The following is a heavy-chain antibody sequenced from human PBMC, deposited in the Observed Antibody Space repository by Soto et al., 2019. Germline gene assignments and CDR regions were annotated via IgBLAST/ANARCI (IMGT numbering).Heavy chain of an antibody. V-gene: IGHV1-2*02. CDR1: GYTFTAYY. Sequence: QVQLVQSGAEMKKPGASVKVSCESSGYTFTAYYIHWVRQAPGHGLEWMGWINPNGGGTKYAQKCQGRVTMTRDTSINTAYMELTRLTSDDTAVYYCARAVHTMVQGVRFRVDQWGQGALVTSSS. CDR3: ARAVHTMVQGVRFRVDQ. CDR2: INPNGGGT. D-gene: IGHD3-10*01. J-gene: IGHJ4*02.